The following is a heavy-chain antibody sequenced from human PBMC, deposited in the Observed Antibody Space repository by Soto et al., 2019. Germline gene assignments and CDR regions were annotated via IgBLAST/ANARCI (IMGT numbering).Heavy chain of an antibody. CDR3: ARRAIRYCSSSSCRPYYGVDV. CDR1: VFSFSNFW. J-gene: IGHJ6*02. V-gene: IGHV3-7*01. CDR2: IKQDGSEN. D-gene: IGHD2-2*01. Sequence: GGSLRVSCSASVFSFSNFWMSWGRQAPGKGLEWVANIKQDGSENYYVDSVKGRFTISRDNARNSLYLQMNSLRAEDTAVYYCARRAIRYCSSSSCRPYYGVDVWGQGTTVTVSS.